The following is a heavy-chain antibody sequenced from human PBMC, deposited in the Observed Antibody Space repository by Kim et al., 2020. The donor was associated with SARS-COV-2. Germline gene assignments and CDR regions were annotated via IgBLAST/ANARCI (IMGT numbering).Heavy chain of an antibody. J-gene: IGHJ6*02. D-gene: IGHD5-12*01. CDR3: TVSDRWLRNYYYYGMDV. Sequence: GGSLRLSCAASGFTFSNAWMSWVRQAPGKGLEWVGRIKSKTDGGTTDYAAPVKGRFTISRDDSKNTLYLQMNSLKTEDTAVYYCTVSDRWLRNYYYYGMDVWGQGTPVTVSS. CDR2: IKSKTDGGTT. V-gene: IGHV3-15*01. CDR1: GFTFSNAW.